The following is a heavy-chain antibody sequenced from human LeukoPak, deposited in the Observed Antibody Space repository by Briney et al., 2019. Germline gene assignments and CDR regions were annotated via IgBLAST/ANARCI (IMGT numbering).Heavy chain of an antibody. CDR1: GYTFTSYY. D-gene: IGHD2-15*01. V-gene: IGHV1-46*01. Sequence: ASVKVSCKASGYTFTSYYMHWVRQAPGRGLEWMGIINPSGGSTSYAQKFQGRVTMTRDMSTSTVYMELSSLRSEDTAVYYCARDGMGVVVVAASAFDIWGQGTMVTVSS. J-gene: IGHJ3*02. CDR2: INPSGGST. CDR3: ARDGMGVVVVAASAFDI.